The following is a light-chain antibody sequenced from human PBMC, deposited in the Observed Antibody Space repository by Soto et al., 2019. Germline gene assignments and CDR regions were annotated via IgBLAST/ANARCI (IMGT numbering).Light chain of an antibody. V-gene: IGKV3-15*01. Sequence: EIVMTQSPATLSVSPGERATLSCRASQSFSSNLAWYQHKPGQAPRLLIFGASTRATGIPARFSGSGSGTEFTLTISSLKSEDFAIYYCQQYNNWPLTFGGGNKVEIK. J-gene: IGKJ4*01. CDR1: QSFSSN. CDR3: QQYNNWPLT. CDR2: GAS.